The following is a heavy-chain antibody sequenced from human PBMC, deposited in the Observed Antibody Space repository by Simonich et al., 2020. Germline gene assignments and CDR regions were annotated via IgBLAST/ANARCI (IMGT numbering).Heavy chain of an antibody. CDR2: IDHRAST. CDR3: ARVGYSNYYYYGMDV. CDR1: GYSISSGYY. V-gene: IGHV4-38-2*01. Sequence: QVQLQESGPGLVKPSETLSLTCAVSGYSISSGYYWGWIRQPPGKGLEGIGSIDHRASTYYNPSLKSRLTISVDTSKNQFSLKLSSVTAADTAVYYCARVGYSNYYYYGMDVWGQGTTVTVSS. J-gene: IGHJ6*02. D-gene: IGHD6-13*01.